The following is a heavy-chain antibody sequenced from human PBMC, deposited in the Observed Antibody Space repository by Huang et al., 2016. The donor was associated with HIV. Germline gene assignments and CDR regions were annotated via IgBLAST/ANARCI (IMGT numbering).Heavy chain of an antibody. CDR3: ARVAYSYGMH. CDR2: IGAGGYTR. J-gene: IGHJ4*02. Sequence: VESGGGLVQPGVSLRLSCAASGFPLKKYRMNGVRQGPGKGLEWVEYIGAGGYTRYYADSVKGRFTISRDNGKKVTSLEMNSLRAEDTAVYFCARVAYSYGMHWGQGTLVTVSS. CDR1: GFPLKKYR. V-gene: IGHV3-48*01. D-gene: IGHD5-18*01.